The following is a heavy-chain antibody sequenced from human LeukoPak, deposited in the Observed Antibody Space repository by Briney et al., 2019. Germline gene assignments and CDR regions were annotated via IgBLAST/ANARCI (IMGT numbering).Heavy chain of an antibody. J-gene: IGHJ3*02. V-gene: IGHV3-72*01. CDR2: IRRGTNSYTT. CDR3: TRDGGESGNSAFDI. D-gene: IGHD3-16*01. CDR1: GFTFSDYI. Sequence: GGSLRLSCAASGFTFSDYILDWVRQAPGKGLEWVGRIRRGTNSYTTEYAASVKGRFIISRDDSKNSVYLHMNSLKTEDTAVYHCTRDGGESGNSAFDIWGQGTMVTVSS.